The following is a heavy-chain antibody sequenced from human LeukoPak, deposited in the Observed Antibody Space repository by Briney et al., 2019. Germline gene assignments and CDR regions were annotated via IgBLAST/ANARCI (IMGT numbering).Heavy chain of an antibody. CDR3: ARGGWRGFDY. CDR2: IYSGGST. D-gene: IGHD2-15*01. Sequence: GGSLRLSCGAFGLTVSSNYMSWVRQAPGKGLEWVSVIYSGGSTYYADSVKGRFTISRDNSKNTLYLQMNSLRAEDTAVYYCARGGWRGFDYWGQGTLVTVSS. CDR1: GLTVSSNY. J-gene: IGHJ4*02. V-gene: IGHV3-53*01.